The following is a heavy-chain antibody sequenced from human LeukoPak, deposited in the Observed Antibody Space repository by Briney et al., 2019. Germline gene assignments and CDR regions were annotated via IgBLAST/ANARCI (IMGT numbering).Heavy chain of an antibody. CDR2: ISAYNGNT. V-gene: IGHV1-18*01. Sequence: ASVKVSCKASGGTFSSYAISWVRQAPGQGLEWMGWISAYNGNTNYAQKLQGRVTMTTDTSTSTAYMELRSLRSDDTAVYYCARDRGEYSSSWPVDYWGQGTLVTVSS. CDR3: ARDRGEYSSSWPVDY. D-gene: IGHD6-13*01. J-gene: IGHJ4*02. CDR1: GGTFSSYA.